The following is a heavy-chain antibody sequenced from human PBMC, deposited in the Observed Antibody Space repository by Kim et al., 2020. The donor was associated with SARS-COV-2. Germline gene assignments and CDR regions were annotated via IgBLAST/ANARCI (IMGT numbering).Heavy chain of an antibody. D-gene: IGHD5-18*01. Sequence: QKFQGRVTITADESTSTAYMELSSLRSEDTAVYYCARVRGYSYEKSAFDIWGQGTMVTVSS. J-gene: IGHJ3*02. V-gene: IGHV1-69*01. CDR3: ARVRGYSYEKSAFDI.